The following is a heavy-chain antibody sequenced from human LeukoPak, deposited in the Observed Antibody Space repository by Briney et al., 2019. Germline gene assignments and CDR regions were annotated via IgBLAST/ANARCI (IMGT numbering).Heavy chain of an antibody. Sequence: ASVKVSCKASGYTFTAYHMHWVRQAPGQGPEWMGSIHPNSGATNYAQKFQGRVTMTRDTSISTASMELSRLKYEDTAVYYCARDSCGGGGCHFWYFDLWGRGTLVTVSS. J-gene: IGHJ2*01. CDR2: IHPNSGAT. CDR3: ARDSCGGGGCHFWYFDL. D-gene: IGHD6-19*01. CDR1: GYTFTAYH. V-gene: IGHV1-2*02.